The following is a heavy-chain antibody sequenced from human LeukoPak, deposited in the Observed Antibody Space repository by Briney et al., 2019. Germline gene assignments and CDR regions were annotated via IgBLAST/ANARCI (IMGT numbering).Heavy chain of an antibody. D-gene: IGHD2-2*01. CDR1: GFTFSNYG. CDR3: ARDYCSTTTCLDY. Sequence: GGSLRLSCAASGFTFSNYGMQWVRQAPGKGLEWLAVIWYDGSQKYYADSVKGRFTISREDSKNTLYLQMNSLRVEDTAMYYFARDYCSTTTCLDYWGQGTLVTVSS. V-gene: IGHV3-33*01. J-gene: IGHJ4*02. CDR2: IWYDGSQK.